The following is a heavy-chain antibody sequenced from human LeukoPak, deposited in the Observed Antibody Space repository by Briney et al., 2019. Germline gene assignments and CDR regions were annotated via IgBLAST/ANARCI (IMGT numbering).Heavy chain of an antibody. D-gene: IGHD2-15*01. CDR3: AKEDRQRYNWFDP. V-gene: IGHV3-30*18. CDR1: GFTFSSYG. Sequence: GGSLRLSCAASGFTFSSYGMHWVRQAPGKGLEWVAVISDDGSNKYYADSVKGRFTISRDNSKNTLYLQMNSLRAEDTAVYYCAKEDRQRYNWFDPWGQGTLVTVSS. CDR2: ISDDGSNK. J-gene: IGHJ5*02.